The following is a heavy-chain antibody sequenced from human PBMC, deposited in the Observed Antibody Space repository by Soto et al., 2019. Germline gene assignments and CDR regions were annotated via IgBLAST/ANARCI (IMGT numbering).Heavy chain of an antibody. D-gene: IGHD3-3*01. Sequence: SVKVSCRASGGTFSSYAISWVRQAPGQGLEWMGGIIPIFGTANYAQKFQGRVTITADETTSTAYMELSSLRSEDTAVYYCAREGNYDFWSGYSRRRGSSYYYYGMDVWGQGTTVTVSS. CDR2: IIPIFGTA. J-gene: IGHJ6*02. V-gene: IGHV1-69*13. CDR1: GGTFSSYA. CDR3: AREGNYDFWSGYSRRRGSSYYYYGMDV.